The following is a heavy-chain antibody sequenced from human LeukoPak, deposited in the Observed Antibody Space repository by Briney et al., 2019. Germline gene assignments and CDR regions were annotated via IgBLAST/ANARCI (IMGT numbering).Heavy chain of an antibody. CDR3: AKLWRGSYPRYFDY. J-gene: IGHJ4*02. CDR2: IYSDGTT. V-gene: IGHV3-53*01. CDR1: GFTVSSKY. D-gene: IGHD3-10*01. Sequence: QPGGSLRLSCAASGFTVSSKYMSWVRQAPGKGLEWVSVIYSDGTTFYADSVKGRFTISRDNSKNALYLQMNSLSAEDSAIYYCAKLWRGSYPRYFDYWGQGALVTVSS.